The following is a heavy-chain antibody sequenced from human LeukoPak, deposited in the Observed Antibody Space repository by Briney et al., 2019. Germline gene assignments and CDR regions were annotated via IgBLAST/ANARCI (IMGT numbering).Heavy chain of an antibody. Sequence: SETLSLTCTVSGGSISSYYWSWIRQPPGKGLEWIGYIYYSGSTNYNPSLKSRVTISVDTSKNQFSLKLSSVTAADTAVYYCARVRSYRLAAFDIWGQGTMVTVSS. CDR1: GGSISSYY. J-gene: IGHJ3*02. CDR3: ARVRSYRLAAFDI. V-gene: IGHV4-59*01. CDR2: IYYSGST. D-gene: IGHD1-26*01.